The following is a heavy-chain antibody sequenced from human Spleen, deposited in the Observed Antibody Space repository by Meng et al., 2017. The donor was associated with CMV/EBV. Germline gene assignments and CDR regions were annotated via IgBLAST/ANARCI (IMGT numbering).Heavy chain of an antibody. D-gene: IGHD2-2*01. V-gene: IGHV1-69*05. CDR1: GYTFTTYA. J-gene: IGHJ4*02. Sequence: SVKVSCKTSGYTFTTYAISWVRQAPGQGLEWMGGIIPIFGTANYAQKFQGRVTITTDESTSTAYMELSSLRSEDTAVYYCAIAVVPAAGFPVDYWGQGTLVTVSS. CDR3: AIAVVPAAGFPVDY. CDR2: IIPIFGTA.